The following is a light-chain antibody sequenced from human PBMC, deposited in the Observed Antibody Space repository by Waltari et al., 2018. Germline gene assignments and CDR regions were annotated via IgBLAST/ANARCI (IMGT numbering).Light chain of an antibody. J-gene: IGLJ1*01. CDR2: DVS. Sequence: SAWPHPPPVPGSLGQWITIPSPGTSVDVGVYNNVSWYQQHPGKAPKLMIYDVSNRPSGVSNRFSGSKAGNTASLTISGLQAEDEADYYCSSYTSNSRGVFGTGTKVTVL. V-gene: IGLV2-14*03. CDR1: SVDVGVYNN. CDR3: SSYTSNSRGV.